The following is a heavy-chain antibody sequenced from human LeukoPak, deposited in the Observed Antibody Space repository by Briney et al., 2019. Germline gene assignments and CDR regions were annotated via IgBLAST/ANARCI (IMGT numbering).Heavy chain of an antibody. J-gene: IGHJ4*02. CDR1: GFTFDDYA. Sequence: GGSLRLSCAASGFTFDDYAMHWVRQAPGKGLEWVSGISWNSGSIGYADSVKGRFTIPRDNAKNSLYLQMNSLRAEDTALYYCAKDIGYDFWSGYKDYWGQGTLVTVSS. V-gene: IGHV3-9*01. D-gene: IGHD3-3*01. CDR2: ISWNSGSI. CDR3: AKDIGYDFWSGYKDY.